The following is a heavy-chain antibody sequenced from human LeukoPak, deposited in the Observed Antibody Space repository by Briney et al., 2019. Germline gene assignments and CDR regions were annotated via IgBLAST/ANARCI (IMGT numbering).Heavy chain of an antibody. Sequence: GESLKISCKGSGYSFTSYWIGWVRQMPGKGLEWMGWISAYNGNTNYAQKLQGRVTMTTETSTSTAYMELRSLRSDDTAVYYCARGRKYTSGYRVTELGSGYSDYWGQGTLVTVSS. CDR3: ARGRKYTSGYRVTELGSGYSDY. CDR1: GYSFTSYW. V-gene: IGHV1-18*04. CDR2: ISAYNGNT. J-gene: IGHJ4*02. D-gene: IGHD5-18*01.